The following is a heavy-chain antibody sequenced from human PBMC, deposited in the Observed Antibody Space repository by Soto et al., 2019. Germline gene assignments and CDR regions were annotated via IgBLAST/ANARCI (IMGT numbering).Heavy chain of an antibody. CDR1: ESTFGSYW. J-gene: IGHJ4*02. V-gene: IGHV3-7*04. D-gene: IGHD6-19*01. Sequence: EVQLVESGGGLVQPGGSLRLSCVASESTFGSYWMNWVRQAPGKGLEWIANINPDGSDRNYVDSVKGRFTISRDNAKNSLYLQMNSLRVEDTAVYYCARVRDQWLIDYWGQGTLVTVSS. CDR2: INPDGSDR. CDR3: ARVRDQWLIDY.